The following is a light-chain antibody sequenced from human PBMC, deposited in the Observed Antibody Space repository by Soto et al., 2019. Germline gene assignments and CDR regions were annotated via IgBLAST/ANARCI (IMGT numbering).Light chain of an antibody. J-gene: IGLJ2*01. Sequence: QSPLPQPASVAGAPGRPITISCTGPSSGVGLYNYVSWYQHHPGKAPRVMIDDVSDRPSGVSNRFSGPKSGNTASLTISGLQTEDEADYYCSSYTSGDTVVFGGGTKLTVL. CDR2: DVS. CDR3: SSYTSGDTVV. V-gene: IGLV2-14*03. CDR1: SSGVGLYNY.